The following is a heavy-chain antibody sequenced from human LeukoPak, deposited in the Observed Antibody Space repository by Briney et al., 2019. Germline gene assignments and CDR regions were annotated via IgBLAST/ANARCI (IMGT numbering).Heavy chain of an antibody. D-gene: IGHD2-15*01. CDR3: AREGCSGGSCYYSGGAFDI. CDR1: GYTFTGYY. Sequence: ASVKVSCKASGYTFTGYYMHWVRQAPGQGLEWMGWINPNSGGTNYAQKFQGRVTMTRDTSISTAYMELSRLRSDDTAVYYCAREGCSGGSCYYSGGAFDIWGQGTMVTVSS. V-gene: IGHV1-2*02. J-gene: IGHJ3*02. CDR2: INPNSGGT.